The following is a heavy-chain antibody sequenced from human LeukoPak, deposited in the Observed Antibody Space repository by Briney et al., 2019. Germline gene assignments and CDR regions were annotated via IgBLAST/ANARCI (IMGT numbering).Heavy chain of an antibody. Sequence: SETLSLTCTVSGDSITRYYWSWIRQPPGKGLEWIGYINNSGGTSHNPSLKSRVTISLDTSKNQFSLKLNSVTTTDTAVYYCASQMSGTSVSYWGQGTLVTVSS. CDR3: ASQMSGTSVSY. J-gene: IGHJ4*02. D-gene: IGHD2-2*01. V-gene: IGHV4-4*08. CDR2: INNSGGT. CDR1: GDSITRYY.